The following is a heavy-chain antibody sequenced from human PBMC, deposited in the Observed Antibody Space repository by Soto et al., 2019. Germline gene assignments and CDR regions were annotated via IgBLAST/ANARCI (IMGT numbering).Heavy chain of an antibody. CDR3: ARGLTATAWGWLDP. V-gene: IGHV3-23*04. CDR1: GFTLNSYA. Sequence: EVTLVESGGGLVPPWGSLRLSCAASGFTLNSYALTWVRQAPGKGLEWITTIRGSGDRTYYADSVKGRFTVSRDNSKGTLSLQMDILSADGSAVYYCARGLTATAWGWLDPWGQGTLVTVSS. J-gene: IGHJ5*02. D-gene: IGHD2-21*02. CDR2: IRGSGDRT.